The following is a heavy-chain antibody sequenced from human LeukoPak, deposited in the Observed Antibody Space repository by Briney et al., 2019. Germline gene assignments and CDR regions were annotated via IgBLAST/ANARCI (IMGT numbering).Heavy chain of an antibody. CDR1: GFTFSSYG. V-gene: IGHV3-30*03. CDR3: ARAGYNWNYNAFDI. J-gene: IGHJ3*02. Sequence: GGSLRLSCAASGFTFSSYGMHWVRQAPGKGLEWVAVISFDGSNKYYADSVKGRFTISRDSSKNTLYLQMNSLRAADTAVYYCARAGYNWNYNAFDIWGQGTMVTVSS. CDR2: ISFDGSNK. D-gene: IGHD1-7*01.